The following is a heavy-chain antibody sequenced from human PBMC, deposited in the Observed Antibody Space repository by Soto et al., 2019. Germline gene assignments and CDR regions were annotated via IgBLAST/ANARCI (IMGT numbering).Heavy chain of an antibody. D-gene: IGHD2-15*01. CDR3: ARGGRYCSGGTCTYYYGMDV. CDR1: GGIFSTYA. Sequence: QVQLVQSGAEVKTPGSSVKVSCKASGGIFSTYAISWVRQAPGQGLEWMGGIIPILGTANYAQNFQGRATITADESTSTAYMELSSLRSDDTAVFYCARGGRYCSGGTCTYYYGMDVW. J-gene: IGHJ6*01. CDR2: IIPILGTA. V-gene: IGHV1-69*01.